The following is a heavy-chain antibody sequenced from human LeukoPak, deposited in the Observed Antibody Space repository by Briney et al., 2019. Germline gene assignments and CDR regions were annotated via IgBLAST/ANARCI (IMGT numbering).Heavy chain of an antibody. CDR3: ARAPPYCSGGACYFDY. J-gene: IGHJ4*02. V-gene: IGHV3-33*01. CDR2: IWYDGNNK. CDR1: GFSFSTYG. D-gene: IGHD2-15*01. Sequence: GGSLRLSCAASGFSFSTYGMHWVRQAPGKGLEWGAFIWYDGNNKYYADSVKGRFTISRDNSKNTLFLQMNSLRAEDSAVYYCARAPPYCSGGACYFDYWGQGTLVTVSS.